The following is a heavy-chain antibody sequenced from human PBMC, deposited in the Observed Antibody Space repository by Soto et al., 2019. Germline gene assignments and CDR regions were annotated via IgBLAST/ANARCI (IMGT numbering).Heavy chain of an antibody. CDR2: INAGNGNT. V-gene: IGHV1-3*05. CDR3: ARAVAVPADFVS. D-gene: IGHD6-19*01. Sequence: QVQLVQSGAEEKKPGASVKVSCKASGYTFTGYAMHWVRQAPGQRLEWMGWINAGNGNTKYSQKFQGRVTITRDTHAGAAYRELSSLSSEDTAVYYCARAVAVPADFVSWGKGPLVTVSS. J-gene: IGHJ4*02. CDR1: GYTFTGYA.